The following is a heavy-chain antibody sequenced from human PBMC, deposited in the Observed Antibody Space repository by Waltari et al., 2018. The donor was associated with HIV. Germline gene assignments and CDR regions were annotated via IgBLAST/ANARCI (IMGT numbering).Heavy chain of an antibody. D-gene: IGHD4-17*01. CDR3: ASTLTTVVTYWYFDL. CDR2: IIPIFGTA. CDR1: GGTFSSYV. V-gene: IGHV1-69*06. J-gene: IGHJ2*01. Sequence: QVQLVQSGAEVKKPGSSVKVSCKASGGTFSSYVIRWVRKAPGQGLEWMGGIIPIFGTANYAQKFQGRITITADKSTSTAYMELSSLRSEDTAVYYCASTLTTVVTYWYFDLWGRGTLVTVSS.